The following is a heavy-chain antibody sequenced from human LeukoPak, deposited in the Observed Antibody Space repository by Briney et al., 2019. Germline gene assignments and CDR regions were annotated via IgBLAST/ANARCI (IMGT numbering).Heavy chain of an antibody. J-gene: IGHJ4*02. CDR3: AREGIVATNLFDY. D-gene: IGHD5-12*01. Sequence: PSQTLSLTCTVSGGSISSGDYYWRWIRQPPGKGLEWIGYIYYSGSTYYNPSLKSRVTISVDTSKNQFSLKLSSVTAADTAVYYCAREGIVATNLFDYWGQGTLVTVSS. CDR2: IYYSGST. CDR1: GGSISSGDYY. V-gene: IGHV4-30-4*08.